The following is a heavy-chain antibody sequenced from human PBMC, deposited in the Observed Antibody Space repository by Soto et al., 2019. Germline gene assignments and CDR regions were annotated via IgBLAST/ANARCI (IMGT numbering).Heavy chain of an antibody. CDR2: ISWNSGSI. CDR3: AKDMWELLTVSAFDI. CDR1: GFTFDDYA. J-gene: IGHJ3*02. D-gene: IGHD1-26*01. V-gene: IGHV3-9*01. Sequence: GGSLRLSCAASGFTFDDYAMHWVRQAPGKGLEWVSGISWNSGSIGYADSVKGRFTISRDNAKNSLYLQMNSLRAEDTALYYCAKDMWELLTVSAFDIWGQGTMVTVSS.